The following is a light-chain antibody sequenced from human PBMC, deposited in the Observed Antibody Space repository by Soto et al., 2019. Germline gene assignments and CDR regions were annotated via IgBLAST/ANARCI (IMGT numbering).Light chain of an antibody. V-gene: IGKV1-39*01. CDR3: QQSYSTPYT. CDR2: AAS. CDR1: QSISSY. Sequence: DIQMTQSPSSLSASVGDRVTITCRASQSISSYLNWYQHKPGNAPKLLLYAASSLQSGVPSRFSGSGSGTDFTLTISSLQPEDFSTYYCQQSYSTPYTFVQGTKREVK. J-gene: IGKJ2*01.